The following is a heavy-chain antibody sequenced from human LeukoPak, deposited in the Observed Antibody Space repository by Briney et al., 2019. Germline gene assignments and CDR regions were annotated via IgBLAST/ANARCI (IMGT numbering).Heavy chain of an antibody. Sequence: GGSLRLSCAASGFTFSSYGMHWVRQAPGKGLEWVAVIWYDGSNKYYADSEKGRFTISRDNSKNTLYLQMNSLRAEDTAVYYCARDPTNTAMATFDYWGQGTLVTVPS. D-gene: IGHD5-18*01. V-gene: IGHV3-33*01. CDR3: ARDPTNTAMATFDY. CDR2: IWYDGSNK. CDR1: GFTFSSYG. J-gene: IGHJ4*02.